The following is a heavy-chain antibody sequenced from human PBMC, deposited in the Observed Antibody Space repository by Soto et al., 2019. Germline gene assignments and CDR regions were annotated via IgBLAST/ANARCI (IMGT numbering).Heavy chain of an antibody. CDR1: GGSISSGGYY. CDR3: ARDRPSGYDSLYGMDV. D-gene: IGHD5-12*01. J-gene: IGHJ6*02. Sequence: SETLSLTCTVSGGSISSGGYYWSWIRQHPGKGLEWIGYIYYSGSTYYNPSLKSRVTISVDTSKNQFSLKLSSVTAADTAVYYCARDRPSGYDSLYGMDVWGQGTTVTVSS. V-gene: IGHV4-31*03. CDR2: IYYSGST.